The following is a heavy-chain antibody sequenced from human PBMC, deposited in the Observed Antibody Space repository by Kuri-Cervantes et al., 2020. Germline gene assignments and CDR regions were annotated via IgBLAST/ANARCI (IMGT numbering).Heavy chain of an antibody. CDR3: ARQAVAGFDY. Sequence: ESLKISCTVSGGSISSSSYYWGWIRQPPGKGLEWIGSIYYSGSPYYNPSLKSRVTISVDTSKNQFSLKLSSVTAADTAVYYCARQAVAGFDYWGQGTLVTVSS. CDR1: GGSISSSSYY. V-gene: IGHV4-39*01. CDR2: IYYSGSP. D-gene: IGHD6-19*01. J-gene: IGHJ4*02.